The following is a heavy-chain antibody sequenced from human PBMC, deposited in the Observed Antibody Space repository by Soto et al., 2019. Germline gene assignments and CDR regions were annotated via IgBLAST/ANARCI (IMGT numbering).Heavy chain of an antibody. CDR1: GGSVSSNNW. Sequence: QVQLQESGPGLVKPSGTLSLTCAVSGGSVSSNNWWSWVRQPPGKGLEWIGEVYHSGDTRYNPSFKTRATISVDKSKNQFSLRLSSVTAADTAIYYCSRDLDPTGTTDCWGQGTLVPVSS. CDR3: SRDLDPTGTTDC. D-gene: IGHD1-1*01. J-gene: IGHJ4*02. CDR2: VYHSGDT. V-gene: IGHV4-4*02.